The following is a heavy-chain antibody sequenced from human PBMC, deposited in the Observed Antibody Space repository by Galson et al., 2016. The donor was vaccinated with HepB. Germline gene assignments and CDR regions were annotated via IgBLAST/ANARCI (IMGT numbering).Heavy chain of an antibody. CDR3: VGDRDGQRHMVHGEY. Sequence: SLRLSCAASGFNFSSYSLNWVRQAPGKGLEWVSYVCIGSSRIYYADSVKGRFTISRDNAKNSLFLQMNSLRDEDTAVYFCVGDRDGQRHMVHGEYWGQGTLVTVSS. CDR1: GFNFSSYS. V-gene: IGHV3-48*02. J-gene: IGHJ4*02. CDR2: VCIGSSRI. D-gene: IGHD3-10*01.